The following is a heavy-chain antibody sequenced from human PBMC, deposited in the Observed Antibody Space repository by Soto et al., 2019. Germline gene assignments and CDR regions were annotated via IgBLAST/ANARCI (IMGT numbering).Heavy chain of an antibody. V-gene: IGHV3-64*01. Sequence: PGGSLRLSCAASGFTFSSYAMHWVRQAPGKGLEYVSAISSNGGSTYYANSVKGRFTISRDNSKNTLYLQMGSLRAEDMAVYYCARGGAMRFGELLYFDYWGQGTLVTVSS. J-gene: IGHJ4*02. CDR1: GFTFSSYA. D-gene: IGHD3-10*01. CDR3: ARGGAMRFGELLYFDY. CDR2: ISSNGGST.